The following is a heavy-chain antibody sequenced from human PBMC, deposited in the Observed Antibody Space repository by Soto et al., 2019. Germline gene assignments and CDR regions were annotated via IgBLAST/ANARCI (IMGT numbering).Heavy chain of an antibody. CDR3: VKGRKYSSSTDFDY. J-gene: IGHJ4*02. CDR2: ITGGASNRDP. CDR1: GFTFSNYA. Sequence: GGSLRLSCAASGFTFSNYAMGWVRQAPGKGLEWISLITGGASNRDPYYADSVKGRFTVSGDNSMSTLYLQMNSLRAEDTAIYYCVKGRKYSSSTDFDYWGQGHQVTVSS. D-gene: IGHD6-6*01. V-gene: IGHV3-23*01.